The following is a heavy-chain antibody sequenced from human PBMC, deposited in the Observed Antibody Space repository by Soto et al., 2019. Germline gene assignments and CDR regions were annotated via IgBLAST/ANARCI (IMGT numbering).Heavy chain of an antibody. CDR3: AKDPSFLLLGRYDNSGADI. Sequence: EVQLLESGGGLVQPGGSLRLSCEGFGISFSNYGMSWVRQAPGKGLEWVSSITGNGDGMYYADSVKGRFTISRDNSKNMLYLQMNNLRAEDTAVFYCAKDPSFLLLGRYDNSGADIWGQGTMVTVSS. D-gene: IGHD3-22*01. V-gene: IGHV3-23*01. CDR1: GISFSNYG. J-gene: IGHJ3*02. CDR2: ITGNGDGM.